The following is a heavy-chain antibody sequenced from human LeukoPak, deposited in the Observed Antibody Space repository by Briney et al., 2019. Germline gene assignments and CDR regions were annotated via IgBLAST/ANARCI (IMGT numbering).Heavy chain of an antibody. V-gene: IGHV3-73*01. CDR1: GFTFSGSA. D-gene: IGHD6-13*01. CDR3: TSIAAAGTGGY. Sequence: GGSLRLSCAASGFTFSGSAMHWVRQASGKGLEWVGRIRSKANSYATAYAASVKGRFTISRDDSKNTAYLQMNSPKTEDTAVYYCTSIAAAGTGGYWGQGTLVTVSS. J-gene: IGHJ4*02. CDR2: IRSKANSYAT.